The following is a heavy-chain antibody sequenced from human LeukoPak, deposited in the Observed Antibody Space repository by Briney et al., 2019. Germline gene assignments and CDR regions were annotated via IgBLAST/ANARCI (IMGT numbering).Heavy chain of an antibody. D-gene: IGHD6-19*01. CDR2: ISYSGSS. Sequence: SETLSLTCTVSGGSISSYYWSWIRQPPGKGLEWIGYISYSGSSNYNPSLKSRVSISVDTSKNQFSLKLNSVTAADTAVYYCARVSGDIAVAGQDAFDIWGQGTMVTVSS. V-gene: IGHV4-59*01. CDR3: ARVSGDIAVAGQDAFDI. CDR1: GGSISSYY. J-gene: IGHJ3*02.